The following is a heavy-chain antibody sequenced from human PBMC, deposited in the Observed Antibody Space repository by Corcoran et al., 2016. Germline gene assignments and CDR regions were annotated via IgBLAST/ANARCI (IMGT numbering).Heavy chain of an antibody. CDR3: AKGNGSYEPVDY. CDR1: GFTFSSYG. D-gene: IGHD1-26*01. J-gene: IGHJ4*02. V-gene: IGHV3-30*18. CDR2: ISYDGSNK. Sequence: QVQLVESGGGVVQPGRSLRLSCAASGFTFSSYGMHWVRQAPGKGLEWVAVISYDGSNKYYADSVKGRFTISIDNSKNTLYLQMNSLRAEDTAVYYCAKGNGSYEPVDYWGQGTLVTVSS.